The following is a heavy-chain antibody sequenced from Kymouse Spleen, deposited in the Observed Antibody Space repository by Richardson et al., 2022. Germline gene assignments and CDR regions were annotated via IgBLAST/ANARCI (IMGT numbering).Heavy chain of an antibody. Sequence: EVQLVESGGGLVKPGGSLRLSCAASGFTFSSYSMNWVRQAPGKGLEWVSSISSSSSYIYYADSVKGRFTISRDNAKNSLYLQMNSLRAEDTAVYYCARDQELTGYYYYYYGMDVWGQGTTVTVSS. CDR3: ARDQELTGYYYYYYGMDV. J-gene: IGHJ6*02. V-gene: IGHV3-21*03. D-gene: IGHD7-27*02. CDR2: ISSSSSYI. CDR1: GFTFSSYS.